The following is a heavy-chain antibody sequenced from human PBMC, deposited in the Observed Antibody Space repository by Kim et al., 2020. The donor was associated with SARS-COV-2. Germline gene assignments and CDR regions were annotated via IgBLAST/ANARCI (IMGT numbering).Heavy chain of an antibody. D-gene: IGHD3-22*01. J-gene: IGHJ6*02. CDR1: GFTFSSYA. Sequence: GGSLRLSCAASGFTFSSYAMSWVRQAPGKGLEWVSIITASSGRTYYADAVKGRFVISRDNSKTTLFLQMNSLRAEDTAVYYCVKDLLNYESSGFYPDYYNYGMDVWGQGTTVIVS. CDR2: ITASSGRT. V-gene: IGHV3-23*01. CDR3: VKDLLNYESSGFYPDYYNYGMDV.